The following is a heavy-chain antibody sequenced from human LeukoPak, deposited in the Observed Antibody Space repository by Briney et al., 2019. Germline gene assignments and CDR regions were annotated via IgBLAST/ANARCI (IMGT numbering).Heavy chain of an antibody. Sequence: GRSLRLSCAASGSTFSSYGMHWVRQAPGKGLERVAVIWYDGSNKYYADSVKGRFTISRDNSKNTLYLQMNGLRAEDTAVYYCARPTVTTSWVPGGLVYWGQGTLVTVSS. J-gene: IGHJ4*02. CDR2: IWYDGSNK. CDR3: ARPTVTTSWVPGGLVY. V-gene: IGHV3-33*01. D-gene: IGHD4-17*01. CDR1: GSTFSSYG.